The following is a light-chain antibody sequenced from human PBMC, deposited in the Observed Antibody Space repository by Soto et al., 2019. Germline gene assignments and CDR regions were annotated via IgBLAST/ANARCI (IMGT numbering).Light chain of an antibody. CDR2: YVS. J-gene: IGLJ3*02. Sequence: QSVLTQPASVSGSPGQSITISCTGTSSDVGGYNYVSWYQHHPGKAPKHMIYYVSNRPSWVSNRFSGSKSGNTASLTISGVQAEDEASYYCSSYTTRATVVFGGGTKVTVL. V-gene: IGLV2-14*03. CDR3: SSYTTRATVV. CDR1: SSDVGGYNY.